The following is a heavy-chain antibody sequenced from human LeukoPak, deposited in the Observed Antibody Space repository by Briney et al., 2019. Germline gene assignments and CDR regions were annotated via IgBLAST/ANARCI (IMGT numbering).Heavy chain of an antibody. CDR1: GYTFTGYY. D-gene: IGHD2-21*02. J-gene: IGHJ4*02. V-gene: IGHV1-2*02. Sequence: GASVKVSCKASGYTFTGYYMHWVRQAPGQGLEWTGWINPHNGGTNYAQKFRGRVTMTRDTSIGTAYMELSRLRSDDTAVYYCARGYRSGGDCYEFDYWGQGTLVTVSS. CDR2: INPHNGGT. CDR3: ARGYRSGGDCYEFDY.